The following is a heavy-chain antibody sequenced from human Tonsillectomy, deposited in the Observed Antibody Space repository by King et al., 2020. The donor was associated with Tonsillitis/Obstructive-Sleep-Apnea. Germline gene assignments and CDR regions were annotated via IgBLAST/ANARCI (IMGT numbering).Heavy chain of an antibody. V-gene: IGHV3-15*01. CDR3: TADRIKALVLGYYSYMDV. CDR1: GFTFSNAW. J-gene: IGHJ6*03. CDR2: IKSQIDGGTT. D-gene: IGHD6-6*01. Sequence: VQLVESGGGLVKAGGSLRLSCAASGFTFSNAWMSWVRQAPGKGLEWVGRIKSQIDGGTTDYAAPVKGRFTISRDDSKNTRCLQVNSLKTEDTAVYYCTADRIKALVLGYYSYMDVWGKGTTVTVSS.